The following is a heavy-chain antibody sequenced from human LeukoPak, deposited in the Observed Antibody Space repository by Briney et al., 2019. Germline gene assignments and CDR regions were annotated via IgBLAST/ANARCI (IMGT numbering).Heavy chain of an antibody. CDR2: ISVYNGNT. V-gene: IGHV1-18*01. Sequence: ASVKVSCKASGYTFTSYGISWVRQAPGQGLEWMGWISVYNGNTNYAQKLQGRVTMTTDTSTSTAYMELRSLRSDDTALYYCARESYNSGSYYNDYWGQGTLVTVSS. D-gene: IGHD3-10*01. CDR1: GYTFTSYG. CDR3: ARESYNSGSYYNDY. J-gene: IGHJ4*02.